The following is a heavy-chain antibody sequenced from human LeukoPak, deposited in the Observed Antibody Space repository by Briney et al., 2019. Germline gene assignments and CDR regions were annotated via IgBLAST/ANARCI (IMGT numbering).Heavy chain of an antibody. Sequence: QSGGSLRLSCAASGFIFSSYAMSWVRQAPGKGLEWVSAISGSGGSTYYADSVKGRFTISRDNSKNTLYLEMNSLRAEDTAVYYCAKDKRNTIFGVVFFDYWGQGTLVTVSS. CDR3: AKDKRNTIFGVVFFDY. D-gene: IGHD3-3*01. CDR1: GFIFSSYA. CDR2: ISGSGGST. J-gene: IGHJ4*02. V-gene: IGHV3-23*01.